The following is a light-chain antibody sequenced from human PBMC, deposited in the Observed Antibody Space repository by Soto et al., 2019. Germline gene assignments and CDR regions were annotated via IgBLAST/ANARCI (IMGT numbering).Light chain of an antibody. Sequence: EIVLTQSPGTLSLSPGERATLSCRASQSVSSSYLAWYQQKPGQAPRLLIYGASSRATGIPDRFSGSWSGTDFPLTISRLEPEDFAVYYCHQYGSSPPYTFGPGTKVDIK. V-gene: IGKV3-20*01. CDR3: HQYGSSPPYT. CDR2: GAS. CDR1: QSVSSSY. J-gene: IGKJ3*01.